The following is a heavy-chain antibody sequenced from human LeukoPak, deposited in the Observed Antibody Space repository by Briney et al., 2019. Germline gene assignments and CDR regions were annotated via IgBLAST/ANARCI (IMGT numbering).Heavy chain of an antibody. CDR1: GYTFTGYY. Sequence: ASVKVSCKASGYTFTGYYMHWVRQAPGQGLEWMGWINPNSGGTNYAQKFQGRVTMTRDTSISTAYMELSRLRSDDTAVYYCARDYYDSSEYYYYYMDVWGKGTTVTVSS. CDR2: INPNSGGT. CDR3: ARDYYDSSEYYYYYMDV. J-gene: IGHJ6*03. D-gene: IGHD3-22*01. V-gene: IGHV1-2*02.